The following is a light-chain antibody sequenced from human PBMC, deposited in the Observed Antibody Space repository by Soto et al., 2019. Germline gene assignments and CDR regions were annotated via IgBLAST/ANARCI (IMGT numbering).Light chain of an antibody. Sequence: QSALTQPASVSGSPGQSITISCTGTNSDVGYYDSVSWYQHHPGQAPKLIISEVINRPSGVSNRFSAFKSGHTASLTISGLQAEDEADYFCASYTVNSIWVFGGGTKLAVL. CDR1: NSDVGYYDS. J-gene: IGLJ3*02. CDR3: ASYTVNSIWV. CDR2: EVI. V-gene: IGLV2-14*01.